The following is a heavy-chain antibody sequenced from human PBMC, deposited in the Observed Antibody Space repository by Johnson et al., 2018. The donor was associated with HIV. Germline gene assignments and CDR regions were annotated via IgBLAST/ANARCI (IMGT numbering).Heavy chain of an antibody. Sequence: QVQLVESGGGVVQPGRSLRLSCAASGFTFSSYAIHWVRQAPGKGLEWVAVISYDGSNKYYADSVKGRFTISRDNSKNTLYLQMNSLRAEDTAVYYCARDQFPTYYYDSSGLALRNDAFDIWGQGTMVTVSS. V-gene: IGHV3-30*04. CDR2: ISYDGSNK. D-gene: IGHD3-22*01. J-gene: IGHJ3*02. CDR3: ARDQFPTYYYDSSGLALRNDAFDI. CDR1: GFTFSSYA.